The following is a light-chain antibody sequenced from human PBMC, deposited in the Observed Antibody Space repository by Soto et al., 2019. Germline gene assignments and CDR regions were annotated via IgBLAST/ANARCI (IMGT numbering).Light chain of an antibody. V-gene: IGLV2-14*04. CDR3: SSYTSSSLWV. CDR2: DVS. J-gene: IGLJ1*01. CDR1: SSDVGGYNY. Sequence: TAPSSDVGGYNYVSWYQQHPGKAPKLMTYDVSNRPSGVSNRFSGSKSGNTASLTISGLQAEDEDDYYCSSYTSSSLWVFGIGPKVTAL.